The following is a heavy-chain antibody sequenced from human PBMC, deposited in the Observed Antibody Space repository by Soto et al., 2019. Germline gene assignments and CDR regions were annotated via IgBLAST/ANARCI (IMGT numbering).Heavy chain of an antibody. J-gene: IGHJ6*02. D-gene: IGHD2-8*01. CDR2: ITSGSSFI. Sequence: EAHLVESGGGLVKPGGSLRVSCVASTFTINTYSLIWVRQAPGKGLEWVSSITSGSSFIDYADSVKGRFTISRDDAKNSLFLQMSSLRADDTAVYYCARSQRNGAMDVWGQGTTVTVSS. CDR3: ARSQRNGAMDV. CDR1: TFTINTYS. V-gene: IGHV3-21*01.